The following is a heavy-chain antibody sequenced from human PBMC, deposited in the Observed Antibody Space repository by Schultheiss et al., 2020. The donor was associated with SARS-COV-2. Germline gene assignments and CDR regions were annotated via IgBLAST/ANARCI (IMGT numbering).Heavy chain of an antibody. V-gene: IGHV1-2*02. D-gene: IGHD3-9*01. CDR1: GYTFTGYY. Sequence: ASVKVSCKASGYTFTGYYMHWVRQAPGQGLEWMGWINPNSGGTNYAQKFQGRVTMTRDTSISTAYMELSRLRSDNTAVYYCARGEGVLRYFDWLSYYYYYGMDVWGQGTTVTVS. J-gene: IGHJ6*02. CDR3: ARGEGVLRYFDWLSYYYYYGMDV. CDR2: INPNSGGT.